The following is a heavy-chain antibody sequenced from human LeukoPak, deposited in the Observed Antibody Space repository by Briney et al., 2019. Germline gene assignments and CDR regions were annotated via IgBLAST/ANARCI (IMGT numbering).Heavy chain of an antibody. CDR2: INPNSGGT. CDR3: ARVRSGILLWFGEVDY. CDR1: GYTFTGYY. Sequence: ASVKVSCKASGYTFTGYYMHWVRQAPGQGLEWMGWINPNSGGTNYAQKFQGRVAMTRDTSISTAYMELSRLRSDDTAVYYCARVRSGILLWFGEVDYWGQGTLVTVSS. J-gene: IGHJ4*02. V-gene: IGHV1-2*02. D-gene: IGHD3-10*01.